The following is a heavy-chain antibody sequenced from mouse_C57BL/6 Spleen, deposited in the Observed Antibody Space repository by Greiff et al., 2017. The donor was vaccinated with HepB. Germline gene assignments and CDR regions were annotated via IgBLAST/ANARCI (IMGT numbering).Heavy chain of an antibody. CDR2: IYPSDSET. Sequence: VQLQQPGAELVRPGSSVMLSCKASGYTFTSYWMDWVKQRPGQGLEWIGNIYPSDSETHYNQKFKDKATLTVDKSSSTAYMQLSSLTSEDSAVYYCARGDSNYGYWGQGTTLTVSS. J-gene: IGHJ2*01. CDR1: GYTFTSYW. V-gene: IGHV1-61*01. D-gene: IGHD2-5*01. CDR3: ARGDSNYGY.